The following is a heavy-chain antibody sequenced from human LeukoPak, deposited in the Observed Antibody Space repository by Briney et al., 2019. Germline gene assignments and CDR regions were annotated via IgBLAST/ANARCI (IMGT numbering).Heavy chain of an antibody. V-gene: IGHV4-39*07. J-gene: IGHJ3*02. CDR2: IYYSGST. CDR3: ARDGLWIQNAFDI. CDR1: GGSINSTTYY. D-gene: IGHD5-18*01. Sequence: SETLSLTCTVSGGSINSTTYYWGWIRQPPGKGLEWIGSIYYSGSTYYNLSLKSRVTISVDTSKNQFSLKLSSVTAADTAVYYCARDGLWIQNAFDIWGQGTMVTVSS.